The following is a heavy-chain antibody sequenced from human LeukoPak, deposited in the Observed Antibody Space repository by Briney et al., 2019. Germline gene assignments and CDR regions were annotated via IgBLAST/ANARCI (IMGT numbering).Heavy chain of an antibody. CDR3: ARGSLIASADY. D-gene: IGHD2/OR15-2a*01. V-gene: IGHV1-69*04. CDR2: IIPILGIA. J-gene: IGHJ4*02. CDR1: GGTFSSYA. Sequence: SVKVSCKASGGTFSSYAISWVRQAPGQGLEWMGRIIPILGIANYAQKFQGRVTITADKSTSTAYMKLSSLRSEDTAVYYCARGSLIASADYWGQGTLVTVSS.